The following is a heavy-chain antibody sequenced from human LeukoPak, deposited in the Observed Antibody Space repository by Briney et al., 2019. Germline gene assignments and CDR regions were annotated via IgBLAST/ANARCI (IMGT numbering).Heavy chain of an antibody. V-gene: IGHV3-7*01. CDR3: AKDFSVVLRYFDWLFGELDY. D-gene: IGHD3-9*01. J-gene: IGHJ4*02. CDR1: GFTFSSYW. CDR2: IKQDGSEK. Sequence: GSLRLSCTASGFTFSSYWMTWVRQAPGKGLEWVANIKQDGSEKYYVDSVKGRFTISRDNAKNSLYLQMNSLRAEDTSMYYCAKDFSVVLRYFDWLFGELDYWGQGTLVTVSS.